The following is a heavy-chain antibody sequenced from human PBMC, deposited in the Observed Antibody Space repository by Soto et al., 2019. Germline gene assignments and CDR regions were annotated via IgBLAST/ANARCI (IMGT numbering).Heavy chain of an antibody. CDR1: GGSISSGGYS. Sequence: QLQLQESGSGLVKPSQTLSLTCAVSGGSISSGGYSWSWIRQPPGKGLEWIGYIYHSGSTYYNPSLKSRVTISVDRSKNQFSLKLSSVTAADTAVYYCARGGYCSGGSCYSTEYFQHWGHGTLVTVSS. V-gene: IGHV4-30-2*01. CDR2: IYHSGST. D-gene: IGHD2-15*01. J-gene: IGHJ1*01. CDR3: ARGGYCSGGSCYSTEYFQH.